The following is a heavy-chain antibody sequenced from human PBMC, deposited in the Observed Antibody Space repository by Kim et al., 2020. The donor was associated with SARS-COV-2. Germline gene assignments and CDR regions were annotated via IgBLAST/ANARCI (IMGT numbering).Heavy chain of an antibody. V-gene: IGHV3-33*01. CDR1: GFTFSRYG. CDR3: ASNYYGSGPDY. J-gene: IGHJ4*02. CDR2: IWYDGSKK. D-gene: IGHD3-10*01. Sequence: GGSLRLSCAASGFTFSRYGMHWVRQAPGKGLEWVAVIWYDGSKKYYADSVKGRFTISRDNSKNTLYLQMNSLRAEDTAVYYCASNYYGSGPDYWGQGTLVTVSS.